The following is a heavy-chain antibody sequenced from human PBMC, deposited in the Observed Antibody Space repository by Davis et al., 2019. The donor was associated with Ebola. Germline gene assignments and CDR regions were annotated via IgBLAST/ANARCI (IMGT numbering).Heavy chain of an antibody. J-gene: IGHJ6*02. CDR3: ARGPHSSGWYGLDV. CDR2: IYYSGST. D-gene: IGHD6-19*01. Sequence: GSLRLSCTVSGGSISTYYWSWIRQPPGKGLEWFGYIYYSGSTNYNPSLKSRVTISVDTSKNQFSLKLSSVTAADTAVYYCARGPHSSGWYGLDVWGQGTTVTVSS. V-gene: IGHV4-59*01. CDR1: GGSISTYY.